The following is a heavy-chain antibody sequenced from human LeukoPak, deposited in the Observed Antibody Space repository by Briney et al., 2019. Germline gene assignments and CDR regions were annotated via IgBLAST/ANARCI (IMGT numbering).Heavy chain of an antibody. CDR2: IKLDGSEK. Sequence: GGSLRLSCAASGFIFSSYWMSWVRQTPGKGLEWGATIKLDGSEKYYVDSMKGRLTISRDNAKNSLYLQMNSLRAEDTAVYYCARDRSDILTGYNDAFDIWGQGTMVTVSS. D-gene: IGHD3-9*01. CDR3: ARDRSDILTGYNDAFDI. J-gene: IGHJ3*02. CDR1: GFIFSSYW. V-gene: IGHV3-7*01.